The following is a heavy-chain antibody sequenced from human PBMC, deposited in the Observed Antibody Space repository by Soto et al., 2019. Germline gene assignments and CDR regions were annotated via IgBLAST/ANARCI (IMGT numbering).Heavy chain of an antibody. CDR1: GCTFSSYW. J-gene: IGHJ6*02. D-gene: IGHD4-4*01. CDR3: AKEDYSNYAYYYYYGMDV. Sequence: GGSLSRSCAAAGCTFSSYWMSWVRQAPGKGLEWVANIKQDGSEKYYVDSVKGRFTISRDNAKNSLYLQMNSLRAEDTAVYYCAKEDYSNYAYYYYYGMDVWGQGTPV. CDR2: IKQDGSEK. V-gene: IGHV3-7*01.